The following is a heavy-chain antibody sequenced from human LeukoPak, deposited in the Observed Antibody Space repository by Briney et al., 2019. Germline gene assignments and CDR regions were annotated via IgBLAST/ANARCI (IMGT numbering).Heavy chain of an antibody. CDR1: GGSISSSNW. J-gene: IGHJ4*02. D-gene: IGHD3-10*01. Sequence: SGTLSLTCAVSGGSISSSNWWSWVRQPPGKGLEWIGEIYHSGSTNYNPSLKSRVTISVDKSKNQFSLKLSSVTAADTAVYYCAGQPTIYYYGSGSYYSNPPRDYWGQGTLVTVSS. CDR2: IYHSGST. V-gene: IGHV4-4*02. CDR3: AGQPTIYYYGSGSYYSNPPRDY.